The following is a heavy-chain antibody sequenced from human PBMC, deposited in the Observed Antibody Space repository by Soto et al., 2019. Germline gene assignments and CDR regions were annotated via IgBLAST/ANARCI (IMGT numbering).Heavy chain of an antibody. CDR2: TSSDGVAT. D-gene: IGHD3-10*02. CDR1: GFTFSRYA. J-gene: IGHJ6*02. Sequence: GGSLRLSCAASGFTFSRYAMHWVRQAPEKGLEFVSATSSDGVATYYGDSVKGRFHISRDNSQSTLFLQMVSLRPEDMAVFYCFRGVYVNDLPSYGMYVRALRSTVTISS. CDR3: FRGVYVNDLPSYGMYV. V-gene: IGHV3-64*02.